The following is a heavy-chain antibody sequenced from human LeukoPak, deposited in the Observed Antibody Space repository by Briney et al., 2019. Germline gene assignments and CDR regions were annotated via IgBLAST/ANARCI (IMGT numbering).Heavy chain of an antibody. D-gene: IGHD3-16*02. V-gene: IGHV1-8*01. J-gene: IGHJ4*02. CDR1: GFTLTNYD. CDR2: MNPINGNT. Sequence: GASVKVSCKASGFTLTNYDINWVRQAPGQGLEWMGWMNPINGNTGYARKFQGRVTMTRDTSISTAYMALRSLRSDDTAVYYCARSSDIYDYVWGSYLNYWGQGTLVTVSS. CDR3: ARSSDIYDYVWGSYLNY.